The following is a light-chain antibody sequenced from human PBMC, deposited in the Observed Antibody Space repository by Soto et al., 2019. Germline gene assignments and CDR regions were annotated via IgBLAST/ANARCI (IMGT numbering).Light chain of an antibody. CDR1: SSNIGRDA. Sequence: QSVLTQPPSASGTPGQRVTISCSGGSSNIGRDAVNWYQHFPGTAPKVLIYSNNQRPSGVSDRFSGSKSGNAASLTISGLQAEDEADYYCSSYSSYTTLWVFGGGTKVTVL. J-gene: IGLJ3*02. CDR3: SSYSSYTTLWV. V-gene: IGLV1-44*01. CDR2: SNN.